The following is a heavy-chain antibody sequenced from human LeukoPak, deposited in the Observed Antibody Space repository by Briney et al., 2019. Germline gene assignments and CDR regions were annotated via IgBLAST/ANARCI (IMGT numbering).Heavy chain of an antibody. Sequence: GGSLRLSCAASGFTFSSYAMHWVRQAPGKGLEWVSAISGSGGSTYYADSVKGRFTISRDNSKNTLYLQMNSLRAEDTAVYYCAKSMVRGIYYYYGMDVWGQGTTVTVSS. V-gene: IGHV3-23*01. D-gene: IGHD3-10*01. CDR1: GFTFSSYA. CDR3: AKSMVRGIYYYYGMDV. CDR2: ISGSGGST. J-gene: IGHJ6*02.